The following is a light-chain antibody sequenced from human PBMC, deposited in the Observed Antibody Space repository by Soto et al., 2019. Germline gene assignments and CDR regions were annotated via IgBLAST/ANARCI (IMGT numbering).Light chain of an antibody. CDR3: QAWGTGIRV. Sequence: QLVLTQSPSASASLGASVKLTCTLSSGHTSYGIAWHQQQPEKGPRYLMKVNSDGSHTKGDGIPDRFSGSTSGAEYYLTISSRQSEDEADYYCQAWGTGIRVFGTGTKVTVL. CDR1: SGHTSYG. J-gene: IGLJ1*01. V-gene: IGLV4-69*01. CDR2: VNSDGSH.